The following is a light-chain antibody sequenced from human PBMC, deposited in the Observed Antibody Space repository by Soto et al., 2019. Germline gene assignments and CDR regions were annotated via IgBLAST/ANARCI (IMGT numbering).Light chain of an antibody. J-gene: IGLJ2*01. Sequence: QLVLTQPPSASGTPGQRVTISCSGSSSNIGTNTVNWYQHLLGSAATLLIYSNNQRPSGVPDRFSGSKSGTSASLAISLLQPDDEADYYCESWDGSLNVVLFGGGTKLTVL. V-gene: IGLV1-44*01. CDR1: SSNIGTNT. CDR3: ESWDGSLNVVL. CDR2: SNN.